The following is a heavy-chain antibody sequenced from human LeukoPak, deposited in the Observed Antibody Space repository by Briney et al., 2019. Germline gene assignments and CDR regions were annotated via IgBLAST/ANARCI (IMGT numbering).Heavy chain of an antibody. D-gene: IGHD6-19*01. V-gene: IGHV4-34*01. Sequence: SETLSLTCAVYGGSFSGYYWSWIRQPPGKGLEWIGEINHSGSTNYNPSLKSRVTISVDTSKNQFSLKLSSVTAADTAVYYCARRKGGWYYFDYWGQGTLVTVSS. CDR3: ARRKGGWYYFDY. CDR1: GGSFSGYY. J-gene: IGHJ4*02. CDR2: INHSGST.